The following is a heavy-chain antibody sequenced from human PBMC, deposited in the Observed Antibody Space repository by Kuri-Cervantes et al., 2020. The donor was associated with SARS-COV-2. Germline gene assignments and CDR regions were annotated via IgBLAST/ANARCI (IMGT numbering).Heavy chain of an antibody. J-gene: IGHJ4*02. CDR1: GFIFNDYC. V-gene: IGHV3-11*04. Sequence: GESLKISCAAAGFIFNDYCMGWIRQAPGKGLEWVSYISSSGNNMYYADSVKGRFTISRDDAKNSLHLQMNSLRAEDTAVYYCARDSLDWFIPLDYWGQGTLVTVSS. D-gene: IGHD3-9*01. CDR3: ARDSLDWFIPLDY. CDR2: ISSSGNNM.